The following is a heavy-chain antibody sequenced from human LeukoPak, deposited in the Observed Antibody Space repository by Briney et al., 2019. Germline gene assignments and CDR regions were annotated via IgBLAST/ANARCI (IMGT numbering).Heavy chain of an antibody. Sequence: ASVKVSCKASGYTFTSYGISWVRQAPGQGLEWMGWISAYNGNTSYAQKLQGRVTMTTDTSTSTAYMELRSLRSDDTAVYYCARDRVTMIVRPDAFDIWGQGTMATVSS. D-gene: IGHD3-22*01. CDR1: GYTFTSYG. CDR2: ISAYNGNT. J-gene: IGHJ3*02. V-gene: IGHV1-18*01. CDR3: ARDRVTMIVRPDAFDI.